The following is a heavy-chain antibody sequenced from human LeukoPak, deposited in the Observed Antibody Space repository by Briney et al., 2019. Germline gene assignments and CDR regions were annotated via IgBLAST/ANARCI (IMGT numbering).Heavy chain of an antibody. CDR3: ARLAMVRGVIIERYFDY. V-gene: IGHV5-51*01. Sequence: GESLKISCKGSGYSFTSYWIGWVRQMPGKGLEWMGIIYPGDSDTRYSPSFQGQVTISADKSISTAYLQWSSLKASDTAMYYCARLAMVRGVIIERYFDYWGQGTLVTVSS. J-gene: IGHJ4*02. CDR1: GYSFTSYW. CDR2: IYPGDSDT. D-gene: IGHD3-10*01.